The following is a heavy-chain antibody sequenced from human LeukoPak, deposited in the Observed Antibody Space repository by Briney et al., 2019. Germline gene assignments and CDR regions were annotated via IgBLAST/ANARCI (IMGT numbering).Heavy chain of an antibody. D-gene: IGHD4-23*01. Sequence: SETLSLTCTVSGGSISSYYWTWIRQPPGKGLECIGYIYYSGSTNYKPSLKSRVTTSVDTSKNQFSLKLSSVTAADTAVYYCASGGNSYAFDIWGQGTMVTVSS. CDR3: ASGGNSYAFDI. V-gene: IGHV4-59*01. CDR1: GGSISSYY. J-gene: IGHJ3*02. CDR2: IYYSGST.